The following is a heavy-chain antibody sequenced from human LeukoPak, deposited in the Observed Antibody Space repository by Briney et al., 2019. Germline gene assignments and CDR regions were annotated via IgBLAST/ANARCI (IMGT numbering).Heavy chain of an antibody. V-gene: IGHV3-23*01. D-gene: IGHD6-19*01. CDR2: ISGSGGRT. CDR3: AKIPAVAGRIKYYFDY. CDR1: GFTFSGYA. J-gene: IGHJ4*02. Sequence: GGSLRLSCAASGFTFSGYAMSWVRQAPGKGLEWVSGISGSGGRTYYADSVKGRFTISRDNSKNTLYLQMNSLRAEDTAVYYCAKIPAVAGRIKYYFDYWGQGTLVTVSS.